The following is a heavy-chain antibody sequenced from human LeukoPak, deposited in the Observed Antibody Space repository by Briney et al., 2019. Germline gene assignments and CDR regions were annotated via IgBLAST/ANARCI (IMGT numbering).Heavy chain of an antibody. V-gene: IGHV1-18*01. J-gene: IGHJ5*02. D-gene: IGHD1-26*01. Sequence: ASVKVSCKSSGYTFTNYIIRWVRQAPGQGLEWMGWISAYNGNTNYVQKLQGRVTMTPDTSTATAYMELRSLRSDDTAVYYCARGGNYFRFDPWGQGTLVTVSS. CDR3: ARGGNYFRFDP. CDR2: ISAYNGNT. CDR1: GYTFTNYI.